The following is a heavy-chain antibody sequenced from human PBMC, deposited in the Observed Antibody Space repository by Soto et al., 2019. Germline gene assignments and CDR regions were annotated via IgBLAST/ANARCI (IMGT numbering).Heavy chain of an antibody. CDR1: GGSISSSSYY. V-gene: IGHV4-39*01. D-gene: IGHD3-16*01. CDR2: IYYSGST. Sequence: PSETLSLTCPVSGGSISSSSYYWGWIRQPPGKGLEWIGSIYYSGSTYYNPSLKSRVTISVDTSKNQFSLKLSSVTAADTAVYYCARQEGGNYYYYYYMDVWGKGTTVTVSS. CDR3: ARQEGGNYYYYYYMDV. J-gene: IGHJ6*03.